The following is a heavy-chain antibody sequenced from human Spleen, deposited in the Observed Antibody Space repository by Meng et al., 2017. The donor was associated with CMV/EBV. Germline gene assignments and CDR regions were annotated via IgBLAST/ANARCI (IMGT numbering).Heavy chain of an antibody. CDR1: GFSFSNYA. V-gene: IGHV3-53*01. D-gene: IGHD3-3*01. J-gene: IGHJ6*02. CDR3: ARGYDFWSNYPTYGMDV. Sequence: GESLKISCAASGFSFSNYAMTWVRQAPGQGLEWVSVIYSGGITYYADSVKGRFTISRANSKNTVYLQMNSLRAEDTAVYYCARGYDFWSNYPTYGMDVWGQGTTVTVSS. CDR2: IYSGGIT.